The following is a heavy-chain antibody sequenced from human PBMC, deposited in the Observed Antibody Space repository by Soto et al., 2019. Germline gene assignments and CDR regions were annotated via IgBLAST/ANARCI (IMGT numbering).Heavy chain of an antibody. CDR1: GFTVSSNY. D-gene: IGHD1-1*01. CDR3: ARRLEPPYYYYYMDV. Sequence: PGGSLRLSCAASGFTVSSNYMSWVRQAPGKGLEWVSVIYSGGSTYYADSVKGRFTISRDNSKNTLYLQMNSLRAEDTAVFYFARRLEPPYYYYYMDVWGKGTTVTVSS. J-gene: IGHJ6*03. V-gene: IGHV3-66*01. CDR2: IYSGGST.